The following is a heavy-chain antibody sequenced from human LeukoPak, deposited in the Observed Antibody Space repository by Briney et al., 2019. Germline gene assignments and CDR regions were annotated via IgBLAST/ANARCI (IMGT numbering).Heavy chain of an antibody. CDR2: IKQDGSEK. CDR3: ARAKYYYDSSGYYYY. D-gene: IGHD3-22*01. V-gene: IGHV3-7*01. CDR1: GFTFSSYW. Sequence: PGGSLRPSCAASGFTFSSYWMSWVRQAPGKGLEWVANIKQDGSEKYYVDSVKGRFTISRDNAKNSLYLQMNSLRAEDTAVYYCARAKYYYDSSGYYYYWGQGTLVTVSS. J-gene: IGHJ4*02.